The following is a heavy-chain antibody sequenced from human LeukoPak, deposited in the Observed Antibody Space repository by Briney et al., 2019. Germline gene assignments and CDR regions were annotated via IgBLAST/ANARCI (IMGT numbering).Heavy chain of an antibody. J-gene: IGHJ6*03. Sequence: GSVKVSCKASGYTFTSYGISWVRQAPGQRLEWMGWISAYNGNTNYAQKLQGRVTMTTDTSTSTAYMELRSLRSDDTAVYYCARLLWFGELYSPQYYYYYMDVWGKGTTVTISS. D-gene: IGHD3-10*01. CDR3: ARLLWFGELYSPQYYYYYMDV. CDR2: ISAYNGNT. V-gene: IGHV1-18*01. CDR1: GYTFTSYG.